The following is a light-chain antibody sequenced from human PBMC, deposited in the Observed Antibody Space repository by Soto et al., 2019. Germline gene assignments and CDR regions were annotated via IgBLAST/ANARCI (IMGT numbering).Light chain of an antibody. J-gene: IGKJ1*01. CDR3: QQYNSYSLT. CDR2: DAS. Sequence: DIQMTQSPSTLSGSVGDRVTITGRASKSISSWLAWYQQKPGKAPKLPIYDASSLESGVPSRFSGSGSGTEFTLTISSLQPDDFATYYCQQYNSYSLTLGQGTKVDIK. V-gene: IGKV1-5*01. CDR1: KSISSW.